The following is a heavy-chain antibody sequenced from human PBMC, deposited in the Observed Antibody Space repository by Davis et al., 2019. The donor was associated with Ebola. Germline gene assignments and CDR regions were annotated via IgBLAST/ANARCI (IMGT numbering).Heavy chain of an antibody. D-gene: IGHD3-16*01. V-gene: IGHV4-59*11. CDR2: IFYTGST. CDR3: ARQPRSTRSPEYYHGLDV. CDR1: RGSISSHF. J-gene: IGHJ6*02. Sequence: ESLKISCAVSRGSISSHFWSWIRQSPEQGLEWIGSIFYTGSTNLNPSLRSRVTLSVDRPKNQFSLNLTSVTAADTAVYFCARQPRSTRSPEYYHGLDVWGQGTTVVVSS.